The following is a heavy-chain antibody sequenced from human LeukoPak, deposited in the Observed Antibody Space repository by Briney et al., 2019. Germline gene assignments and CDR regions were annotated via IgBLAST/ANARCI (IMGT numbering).Heavy chain of an antibody. Sequence: PSETLSLTCTVSGGSISSGGYYWSWIRQPPGKGLEWIGYIYHSGSTYYNPSLKSRVTISVDRSKNQFSLKLSSVTAADTAVYYCARDRGGSSWSPDAFDIWGQGTMVTVSS. CDR1: GGSISSGGYY. D-gene: IGHD6-13*01. V-gene: IGHV4-30-2*01. CDR3: ARDRGGSSWSPDAFDI. J-gene: IGHJ3*02. CDR2: IYHSGST.